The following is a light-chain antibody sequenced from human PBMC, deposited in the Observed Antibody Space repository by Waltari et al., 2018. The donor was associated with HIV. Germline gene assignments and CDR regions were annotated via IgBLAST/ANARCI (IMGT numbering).Light chain of an antibody. CDR3: GVWDDGLNGPE. CDR1: NSNIGTTT. CDR2: SDE. V-gene: IGLV1-44*01. J-gene: IGLJ3*02. Sequence: QSVLTQPPSASGTPGQRVTIYCSGSNSNIGTTTVSWYQHLPGTAPKPLIYSDERRPSGVPDLFSGSKSGTSASLAISGLQSEDEADYYCGVWDDGLNGPEFGGGTKLTVL.